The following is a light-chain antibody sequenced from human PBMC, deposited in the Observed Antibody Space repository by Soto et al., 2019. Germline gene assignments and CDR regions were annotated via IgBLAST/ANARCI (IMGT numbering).Light chain of an antibody. CDR3: QQYGRSPLT. CDR1: QSVSSSY. J-gene: IGKJ5*01. V-gene: IGKV3-20*01. CDR2: GAS. Sequence: EIVLPQPPATLSSSPGERSTLSCRASQSVSSSYLACYQQKPGQAPRLLIYGASSRATGIPDRFSGSGSGTNVTIPISRLEPEEFAVYYCQQYGRSPLTFGQGTRLEIK.